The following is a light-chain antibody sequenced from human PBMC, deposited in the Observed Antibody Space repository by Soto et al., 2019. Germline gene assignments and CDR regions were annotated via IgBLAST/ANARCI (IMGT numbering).Light chain of an antibody. Sequence: EIVLTQSPGTLSLSPGERATLSCRASQSVSSSYLAWYQQKPGQAPRLLIYGASSRATGMPDRFSGSGSGTDFTLTIDRLQPEDVAVYYCQQYGSSPWTFGQGTKVEIK. CDR1: QSVSSSY. CDR2: GAS. V-gene: IGKV3-20*01. J-gene: IGKJ1*01. CDR3: QQYGSSPWT.